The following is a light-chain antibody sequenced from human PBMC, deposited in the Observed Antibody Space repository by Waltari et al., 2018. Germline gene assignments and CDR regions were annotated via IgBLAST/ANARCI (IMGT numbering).Light chain of an antibody. J-gene: IGLJ1*01. CDR3: SSYTSSNTHV. Sequence: WYQHPPATAPKPMFYGVNTRPSGVPGRFSGSTSGNTASLTISGLQAEDEADYYCSSYTSSNTHVFGTGTKVTVL. V-gene: IGLV2-18*02. CDR2: GVN.